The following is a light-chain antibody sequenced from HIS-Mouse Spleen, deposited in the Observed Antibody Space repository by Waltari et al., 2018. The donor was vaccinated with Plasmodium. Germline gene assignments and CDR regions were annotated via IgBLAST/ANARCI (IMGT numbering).Light chain of an antibody. Sequence: QSALTPPASVSGSPGQSITISCTGPSSAVGGYHHVSWYQQHPGKAPKLRIYDGSNRPSGVSNRFSGSKSGNTASLTISGLQAEDEADYYCSSYTSSSTLNYVFGTGTKVTVL. CDR2: DGS. V-gene: IGLV2-14*03. CDR1: SSAVGGYHH. J-gene: IGLJ1*01. CDR3: SSYTSSSTLNYV.